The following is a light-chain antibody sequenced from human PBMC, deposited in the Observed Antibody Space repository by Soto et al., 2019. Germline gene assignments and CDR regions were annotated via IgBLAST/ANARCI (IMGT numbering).Light chain of an antibody. Sequence: AIQMAQSPSSLSASVGDRVTITCRASQGIGNDVGWFQQKPGKAPKRLIYAAATLQSGVPSRFSGSRSGTDFTLTISSLQPEDFATYYCLQDHNYPLTFGGGTKVEIK. J-gene: IGKJ4*01. V-gene: IGKV1-6*02. CDR2: AAA. CDR3: LQDHNYPLT. CDR1: QGIGND.